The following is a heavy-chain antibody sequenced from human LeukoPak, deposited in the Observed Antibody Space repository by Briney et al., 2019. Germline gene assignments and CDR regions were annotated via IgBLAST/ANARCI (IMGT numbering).Heavy chain of an antibody. CDR1: GLTVSSNY. CDR3: TTAAGYNYGQY. Sequence: GGSLRLSCAASGLTVSSNYMNWVRQAPGKGLEWVSTLYIGGNTYYADSVRGRFTISRDNSKNTLYLQMNSLRAEDTAIYYCTTAAGYNYGQYWGQGTLVTVSS. V-gene: IGHV3-53*01. J-gene: IGHJ4*02. D-gene: IGHD5-18*01. CDR2: LYIGGNT.